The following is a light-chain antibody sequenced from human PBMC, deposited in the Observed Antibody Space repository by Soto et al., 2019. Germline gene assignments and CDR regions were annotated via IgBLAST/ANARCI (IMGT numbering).Light chain of an antibody. CDR3: QQLNSYPLT. CDR1: QGISSY. J-gene: IGKJ5*01. V-gene: IGKV1-9*01. Sequence: DIQLTQSPSFLSASVADRVTITFRASQGISSYLAWYQQKPGKAPKLLIYSAYTLQSGLPSRFSGSGSGTEFTLTISSLQPEDFATYYCQQLNSYPLTFGQGTRLEIK. CDR2: SAY.